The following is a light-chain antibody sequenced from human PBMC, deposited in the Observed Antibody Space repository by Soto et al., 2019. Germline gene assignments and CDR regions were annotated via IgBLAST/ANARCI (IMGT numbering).Light chain of an antibody. CDR1: GSNIGSGYD. Sequence: QPVLTQPPSVSGAPGQRVTISCTGSGSNIGSGYDVHWYQQLPGTAPKLLISGNSNRTSGVPDRFSGSKSGTSTSLAITGLQAEDEADYYCQSYDSSLSGDVFGTGTQLTV. CDR2: GNS. CDR3: QSYDSSLSGDV. J-gene: IGLJ1*01. V-gene: IGLV1-40*01.